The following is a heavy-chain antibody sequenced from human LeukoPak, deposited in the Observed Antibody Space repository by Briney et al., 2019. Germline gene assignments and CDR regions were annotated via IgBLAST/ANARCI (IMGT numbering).Heavy chain of an antibody. CDR1: GGSFSGYY. Sequence: PSETLSLTCAVYGGSFSGYYWSWVRQPPGKGLEWVGEINHSGTTNYTPSLKSRVTISVDTSKNHFSLKLSSVTAADTAVYYCARGLEYFDYWGQGTLVTVSS. CDR3: ARGLEYFDY. D-gene: IGHD1-1*01. CDR2: INHSGTT. J-gene: IGHJ4*02. V-gene: IGHV4-34*01.